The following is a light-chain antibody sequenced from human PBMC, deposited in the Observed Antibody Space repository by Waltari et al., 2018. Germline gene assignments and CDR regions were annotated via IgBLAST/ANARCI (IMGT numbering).Light chain of an antibody. CDR2: DAS. J-gene: IGKJ1*01. V-gene: IGKV3-20*01. Sequence: EIMLTQSPGTLSLSPGERATLSCRASQSIRKYLAWYQQKPGQPPRLLLYDASSRATGIPDRFSGSGSGTDFSLTISRLEPEDFAVYYCQKYGTLPATFGQGTKVEIK. CDR1: QSIRKY. CDR3: QKYGTLPAT.